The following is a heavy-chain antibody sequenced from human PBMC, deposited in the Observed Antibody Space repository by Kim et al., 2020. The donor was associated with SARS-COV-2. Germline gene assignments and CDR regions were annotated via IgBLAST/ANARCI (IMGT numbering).Heavy chain of an antibody. D-gene: IGHD6-13*01. V-gene: IGHV4-31*03. CDR1: GGSISSGGYY. CDR3: ARAYSSSCPGFDP. J-gene: IGHJ5*02. CDR2: IYYSGST. Sequence: SETLSLTCTVSGGSISSGGYYWSWIRQHPGKGLEWIGYIYYSGSTYYNPSLKSRVTISVDTSKNQFSLKLSSVTAADTAVYYCARAYSSSCPGFDPWGQGTLVTVSS.